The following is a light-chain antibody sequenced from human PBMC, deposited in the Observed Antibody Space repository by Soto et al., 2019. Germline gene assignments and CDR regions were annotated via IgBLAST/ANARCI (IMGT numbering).Light chain of an antibody. J-gene: IGKJ1*01. Sequence: DIPMTQSPSTLSGSVGDRVTITCRASQTISSWLAWYQQKPGKAPKLLIYKASTLKSGVPSRFSGSGSGTEFTLTISSRQLDEFATYYCQHYNSYSEAFGQGTKVELK. CDR1: QTISSW. CDR3: QHYNSYSEA. V-gene: IGKV1-5*03. CDR2: KAS.